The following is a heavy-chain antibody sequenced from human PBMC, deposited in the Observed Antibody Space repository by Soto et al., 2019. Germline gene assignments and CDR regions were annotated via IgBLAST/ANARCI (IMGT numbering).Heavy chain of an antibody. V-gene: IGHV3-30-3*01. CDR1: GFTFSSYA. J-gene: IGHJ6*02. CDR3: ARDLSSSWSKSLYYYYGMDV. CDR2: KSYDGSNK. Sequence: QVQLVESGGGVVQPGRSLRLSCAASGFTFSSYAMHWVRQAPGKGLEWVAVKSYDGSNKYYADSVKGRFTISRDNSKNTLYLQMNSLRAEDTAVYYCARDLSSSWSKSLYYYYGMDVWGQGTTVTVSS. D-gene: IGHD6-13*01.